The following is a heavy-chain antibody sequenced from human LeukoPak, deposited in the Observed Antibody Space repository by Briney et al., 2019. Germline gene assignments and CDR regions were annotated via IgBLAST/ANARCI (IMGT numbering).Heavy chain of an antibody. CDR3: ARVSLYCTGGSCYSGEIDY. CDR2: IIPIFGIA. V-gene: IGHV1-69*04. Sequence: ASMKVSCKASGGTFSSYAISWVRQAPGQGLEWMGRIIPIFGIANYAQKFQGRVTITADKSTSTAYMELSSLRSEDTAVYYCARVSLYCTGGSCYSGEIDYWGQRTLVTVSS. CDR1: GGTFSSYA. D-gene: IGHD2-15*01. J-gene: IGHJ4*02.